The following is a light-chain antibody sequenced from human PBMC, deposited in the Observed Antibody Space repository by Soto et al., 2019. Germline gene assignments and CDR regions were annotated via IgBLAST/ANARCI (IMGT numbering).Light chain of an antibody. J-gene: IGKJ1*01. V-gene: IGKV4-1*01. CDR1: QSVLYSSNNKNY. CDR2: WAS. CDR3: KQYYSTPWE. Sequence: DIVMTQSPDSLAVSLGERATINCKSSQSVLYSSNNKNYLAWYQQKPGQPPKLLIYWASTRESGVPDRFSGSGSGTDFTLTISSLQAEDVAVYYCKQYYSTPWEFGQGTKVEI.